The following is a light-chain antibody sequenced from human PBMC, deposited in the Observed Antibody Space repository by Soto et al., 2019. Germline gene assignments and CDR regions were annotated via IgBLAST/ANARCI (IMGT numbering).Light chain of an antibody. J-gene: IGLJ1*01. CDR3: CSYAGTSYV. CDR2: EVS. Sequence: QSVLTQPASVSGSPGQSITISCTGTSSDVGSYNLVSWYQQHPGKAPKLMIYEVSKRPSGVSNHFSGSKSGNTASLTISGLQAEDEADYYCCSYAGTSYVFGTGTKVTVL. CDR1: SSDVGSYNL. V-gene: IGLV2-23*02.